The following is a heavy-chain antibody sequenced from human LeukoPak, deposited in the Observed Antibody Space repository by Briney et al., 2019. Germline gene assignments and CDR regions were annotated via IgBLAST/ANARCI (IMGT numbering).Heavy chain of an antibody. CDR2: INTNTGNP. Sequence: GASVKVSCKASGYTFTSYAMNWVRQAPGQGLEWMGWINTNTGNPTYAQGFTGRFVFSLDTSVSTAYLQISSLKAEDTAVYYCARDQRGGSYYRLDIWGQGTMVTVSS. CDR1: GYTFTSYA. CDR3: ARDQRGGSYYRLDI. D-gene: IGHD1-26*01. V-gene: IGHV7-4-1*02. J-gene: IGHJ3*02.